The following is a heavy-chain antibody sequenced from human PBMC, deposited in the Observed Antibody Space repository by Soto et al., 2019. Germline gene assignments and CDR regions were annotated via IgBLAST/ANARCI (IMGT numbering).Heavy chain of an antibody. D-gene: IGHD5-18*01. Sequence: GASVKVSCKASGYTFTSYAMHWVRQAPGQRLEWMGWINAGNGNTKYSQKLQGRVTITRDTSASTAYMELSSLRSEDTAVYYCARGLNGYLYYFDYWGQGTLVTVSS. J-gene: IGHJ4*02. CDR1: GYTFTSYA. CDR2: INAGNGNT. CDR3: ARGLNGYLYYFDY. V-gene: IGHV1-3*01.